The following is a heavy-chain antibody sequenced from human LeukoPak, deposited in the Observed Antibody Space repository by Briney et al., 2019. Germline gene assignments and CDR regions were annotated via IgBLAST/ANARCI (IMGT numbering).Heavy chain of an antibody. J-gene: IGHJ4*02. CDR2: IYYSGST. D-gene: IGHD3-22*01. CDR1: GASISTYY. V-gene: IGHV4-59*12. CDR3: ASALHYFDSTAFSYYFDY. Sequence: SETLSLTCTVSGASISTYYWSWIRQPPGKGLEWIGYIYYSGSTDYNPSLKSRVTISVDRSKNQFSLKLSSVTAADTAVYYCASALHYFDSTAFSYYFDYWGQGTLVTVSS.